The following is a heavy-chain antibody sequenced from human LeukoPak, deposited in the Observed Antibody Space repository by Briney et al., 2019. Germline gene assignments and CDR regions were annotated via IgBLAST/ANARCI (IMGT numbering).Heavy chain of an antibody. J-gene: IGHJ4*02. CDR1: GFTFSNAW. CDR3: TTASWRELTLDY. V-gene: IGHV3-15*01. Sequence: GSLRLSCAASGFTFSNAWMSWVRQAPGKGLEWVGRIKSKTDGGTTDYAAPVKGRFTISRDDSKITLYLQMNSLKTEDTAVYYCTTASWRELTLDYWGQGTLVTASS. D-gene: IGHD1-26*01. CDR2: IKSKTDGGTT.